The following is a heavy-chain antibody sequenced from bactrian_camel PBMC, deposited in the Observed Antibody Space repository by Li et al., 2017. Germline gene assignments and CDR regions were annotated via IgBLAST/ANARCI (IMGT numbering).Heavy chain of an antibody. Sequence: VQLVESGGGLVQPGGSLRLSCAASGFTFSTYSMYWVRQTPGKGHEWVSGTNAAGVTTVYTVSVEGRFTMSRDNAKNTVYLQMNSLKREDTAVYYCAAGTWLLIDDCPERWGQGTQVTVS. J-gene: IGHJ4*01. D-gene: IGHD1*01. CDR2: TNAAGVTT. CDR1: GFTFSTYS. CDR3: AAGTWLLIDDCPER. V-gene: IGHV3S1*01.